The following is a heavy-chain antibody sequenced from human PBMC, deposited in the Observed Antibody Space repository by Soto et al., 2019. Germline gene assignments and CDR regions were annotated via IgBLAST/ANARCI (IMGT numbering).Heavy chain of an antibody. CDR3: ARVDTIFGVVTRSGINWFDP. V-gene: IGHV4-30-4*01. Sequence: PSETLSLTCTVSGGSISSGDYYWSWIRQPPGKGLEWIGYIYYSGSTYYNPSLKSRVTISVDTSKNQFSLKLSSVTAADTAVYYCARVDTIFGVVTRSGINWFDPWGQGTLVTVSS. CDR2: IYYSGST. CDR1: GGSISSGDYY. D-gene: IGHD3-3*01. J-gene: IGHJ5*02.